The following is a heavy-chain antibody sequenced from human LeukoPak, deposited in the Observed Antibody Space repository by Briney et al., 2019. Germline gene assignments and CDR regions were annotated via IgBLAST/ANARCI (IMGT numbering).Heavy chain of an antibody. CDR1: GGSISSGGYY. D-gene: IGHD3-22*01. Sequence: KPSETLSLTCTVSGGSISSGGYYWGWIRQPPGKGLEWIGSIYRSGSTYYNPSLKSRVTISVDTSKNQFSLKLSSVTAADTAVYYCARLPSRGDSSGTFDYWGQGTLVTVSS. J-gene: IGHJ4*02. CDR2: IYRSGST. V-gene: IGHV4-39*07. CDR3: ARLPSRGDSSGTFDY.